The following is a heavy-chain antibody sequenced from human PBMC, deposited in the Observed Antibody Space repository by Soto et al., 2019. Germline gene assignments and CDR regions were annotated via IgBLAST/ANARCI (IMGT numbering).Heavy chain of an antibody. D-gene: IGHD2-2*01. J-gene: IGHJ5*02. CDR2: IIPIFGTA. CDR1: GGTFSSYA. V-gene: IGHV1-69*06. CDR3: ARDSDIVVVPAARGKAYNWFDP. Sequence: SVKVSCKASGGTFSSYAISWVRQAPGQGLEWMGGIIPIFGTANYAQKFQGRVTITADKSTSTAYMELSSLRSEDTAVYYCARDSDIVVVPAARGKAYNWFDPWGQGTLVTVSS.